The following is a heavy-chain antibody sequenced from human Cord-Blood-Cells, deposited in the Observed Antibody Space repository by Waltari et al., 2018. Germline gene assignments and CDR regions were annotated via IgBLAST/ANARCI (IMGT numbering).Heavy chain of an antibody. CDR1: GGSISSHS. D-gene: IGHD2-21*02. J-gene: IGHJ3*02. Sequence: QVQLQESGPGLVKPSETLSLTCTVSGGSISSHSWSWIRQPPGKGLEWIGYIYYSGSTNYNPSPKSRVTISVDTSKNQFSLKLSSVTAADTAVYYCARSLNQVVTAIPAFDIWGQGTMVTVSS. CDR2: IYYSGST. V-gene: IGHV4-59*11. CDR3: ARSLNQVVTAIPAFDI.